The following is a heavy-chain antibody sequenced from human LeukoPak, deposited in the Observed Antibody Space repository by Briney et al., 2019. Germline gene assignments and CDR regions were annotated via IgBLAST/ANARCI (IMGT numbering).Heavy chain of an antibody. J-gene: IGHJ4*02. CDR3: TWQTTYDFWRMDY. Sequence: SGGSLRLSCAASGFTFSSYSMNWVRQAPGKGLEWVSSISSSSSYIYYADSVKGRFTISRDNAKNSLYLQMNGLKTEDTGVYYCTWQTTYDFWRMDYWGLGTLVTVSS. CDR2: ISSSSSYI. V-gene: IGHV3-21*03. CDR1: GFTFSSYS. D-gene: IGHD3-3*01.